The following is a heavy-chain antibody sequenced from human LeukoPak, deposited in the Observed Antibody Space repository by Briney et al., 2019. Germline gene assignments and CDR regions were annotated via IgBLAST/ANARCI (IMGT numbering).Heavy chain of an antibody. CDR1: GYSISSGYY. J-gene: IGHJ4*02. D-gene: IGHD3-3*01. CDR3: ARAGSDFWSGYTPFDY. CDR2: INHSGST. V-gene: IGHV4-34*01. Sequence: KPSETLSLTCAVSGYSISSGYYWSWIRQPPGKGLEWIGEINHSGSTNYNPSLKSRVTISVDTSKNQFSLKLSSVTAADTAVYYCARAGSDFWSGYTPFDYWGQGTLVTVSS.